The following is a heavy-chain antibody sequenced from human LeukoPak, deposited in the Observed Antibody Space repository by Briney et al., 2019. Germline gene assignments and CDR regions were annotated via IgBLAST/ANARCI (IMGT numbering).Heavy chain of an antibody. CDR3: AKAQYYGSGSYYKLLYYMDV. CDR2: ISGSGGST. Sequence: GRSLRLSCAASGFTFSSYGMSWVRQAPGKGLEWVSAISGSGGSTYYADSVKGRFTISRDNSKNTLYLQMNSLRAEDTAVYYCAKAQYYGSGSYYKLLYYMDVWGKGTTVTISS. J-gene: IGHJ6*03. CDR1: GFTFSSYG. D-gene: IGHD3-10*01. V-gene: IGHV3-23*01.